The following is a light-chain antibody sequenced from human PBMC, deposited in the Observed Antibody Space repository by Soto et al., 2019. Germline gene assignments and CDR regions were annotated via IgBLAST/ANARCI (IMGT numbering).Light chain of an antibody. CDR3: SAYACNNNVA. Sequence: QYALTQPPSASGSPGQSVTISCTGTSGDVGSYNYVSWYQRLPGRAPKLVIYEVTKRPSGVPHRFSGSKSGNTASLTVSGLQAEDEADYYCSAYACNNNVAFGGGSKLTV. J-gene: IGLJ2*01. CDR1: SGDVGSYNY. V-gene: IGLV2-8*01. CDR2: EVT.